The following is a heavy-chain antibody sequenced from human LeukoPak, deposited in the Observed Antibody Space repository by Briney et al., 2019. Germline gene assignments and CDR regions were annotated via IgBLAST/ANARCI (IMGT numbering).Heavy chain of an antibody. J-gene: IGHJ4*02. Sequence: SETLSLTCTVSGGSLSSYYWSWIRQPPGKGLEWIGYIYYSGSTNYNPSLKSRVTISVDTSKNQFSLKLSSVTAADTAVYYCARGPDSGPYYFDYWGQGTLVTVSS. V-gene: IGHV4-59*01. CDR3: ARGPDSGPYYFDY. CDR1: GGSLSSYY. CDR2: IYYSGST. D-gene: IGHD3-10*01.